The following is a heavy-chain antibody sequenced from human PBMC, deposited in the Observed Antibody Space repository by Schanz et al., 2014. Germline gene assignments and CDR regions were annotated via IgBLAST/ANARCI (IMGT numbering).Heavy chain of an antibody. CDR2: MIGSGSSV. V-gene: IGHV3-23*01. D-gene: IGHD2-15*01. CDR3: ARDAVALVPEYCMDV. CDR1: GFTFSIYG. Sequence: EVQLLESGGGLVQPGGSLRLSCAASGFTFSIYGMSWVRQAPGKGLEWVSRMIGSGSSVFYADSVKGRFTISRDNLKNTVYLQMNSLRAGDTAVYYCARDAVALVPEYCMDVWGKGTPVTVSS. J-gene: IGHJ6*03.